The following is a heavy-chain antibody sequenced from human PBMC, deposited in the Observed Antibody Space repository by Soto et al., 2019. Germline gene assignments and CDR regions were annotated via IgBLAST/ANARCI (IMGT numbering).Heavy chain of an antibody. D-gene: IGHD6-13*01. CDR1: GFTFSSYS. Sequence: GESLKISCAASGFTFSSYSMNWVRQAPGKGLEWVSYISSSSSTIYYADSVKGRFTISRDNAKNSLYLQMNSLRAEDTAVYYCVRDRSVAAGYYYYYYMDVWGKGTTVTVSS. CDR3: VRDRSVAAGYYYYYYMDV. CDR2: ISSSSSTI. J-gene: IGHJ6*03. V-gene: IGHV3-48*01.